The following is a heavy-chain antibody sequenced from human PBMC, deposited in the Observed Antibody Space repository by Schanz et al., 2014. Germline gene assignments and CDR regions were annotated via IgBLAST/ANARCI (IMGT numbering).Heavy chain of an antibody. CDR2: TNGDGTNA. Sequence: EVQLVESGGGLVQPGGSLRLSCAASGFTLSNSDMHWVRQVPGKGLEWVSCTNGDGTNAKYADSVKGRFTISRDNAKNSLYLQMNSLRAEDTAVYYCARANCRRKINFDYWGRGTLVTVSS. CDR1: GFTLSNSD. D-gene: IGHD2-21*01. CDR3: ARANCRRKINFDY. V-gene: IGHV3-74*02. J-gene: IGHJ4*02.